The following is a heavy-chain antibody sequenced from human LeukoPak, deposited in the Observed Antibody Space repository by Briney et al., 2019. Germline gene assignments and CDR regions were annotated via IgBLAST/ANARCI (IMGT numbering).Heavy chain of an antibody. CDR1: GGTFSSYA. Sequence: GASVKVSCKASGGTFSSYAISWVRQAPGQGLEWMGGIIPIFGTANYAQKFQGRVTITADESTSTAYMELSRLRSDDTAVYYCARDYDALYGSGSSTWGQGTLVTVSS. V-gene: IGHV1-69*13. CDR3: ARDYDALYGSGSST. J-gene: IGHJ5*02. CDR2: IIPIFGTA. D-gene: IGHD3-10*01.